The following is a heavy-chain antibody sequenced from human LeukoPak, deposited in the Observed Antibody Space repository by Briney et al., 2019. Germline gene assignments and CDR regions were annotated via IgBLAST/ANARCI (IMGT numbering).Heavy chain of an antibody. V-gene: IGHV1-69*01. CDR1: GGTFSSYA. J-gene: IGHJ4*02. Sequence: ASVKVSCKASGGTFSSYAISWVRQAPGQGLEWMGGIIPIFGTANYAQKFQGRVTITADESTSTAYMELSSLRAEDTAVYYCVKDLRSGKYSSSLDFDYWGQGTLVTVSS. CDR2: IIPIFGTA. D-gene: IGHD6-6*01. CDR3: VKDLRSGKYSSSLDFDY.